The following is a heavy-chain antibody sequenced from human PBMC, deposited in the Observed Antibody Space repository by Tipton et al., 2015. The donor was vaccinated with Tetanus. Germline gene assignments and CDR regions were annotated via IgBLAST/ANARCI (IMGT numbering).Heavy chain of an antibody. CDR1: GGPFSGFY. Sequence: TLSLTCAVSGGPFSGFYWGWIRQPPGKGLEWTGEINHSGSTNYNPSLQSRITMSLDKSKNQFSLRLTSVTAADTAIYYCVRSRIAVARYFDLWGRGTLVTVSS. CDR2: INHSGST. J-gene: IGHJ2*01. CDR3: VRSRIAVARYFDL. V-gene: IGHV4-34*01. D-gene: IGHD6-19*01.